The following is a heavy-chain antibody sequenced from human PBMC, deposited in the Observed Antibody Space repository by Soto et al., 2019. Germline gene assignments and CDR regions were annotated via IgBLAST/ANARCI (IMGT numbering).Heavy chain of an antibody. D-gene: IGHD3-16*02. CDR3: ARGSLVDDETRIDY. V-gene: IGHV1-46*01. CDR1: GFSFSDYF. J-gene: IGHJ4*02. CDR2: INPSGGST. Sequence: ASVKVSCKASGFSFSDYFMHWVRQAPGQGLEWMGIINPSGGSTSYAQKFQGRVTMTRDTSTSTVYMELSSLRSEDTAVYYCARGSLVDDETRIDYWGQGTLVTVSS.